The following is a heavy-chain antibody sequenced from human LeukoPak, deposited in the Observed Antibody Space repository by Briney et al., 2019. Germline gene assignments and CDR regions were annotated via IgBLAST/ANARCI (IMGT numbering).Heavy chain of an antibody. V-gene: IGHV4-59*01. CDR1: GGSISSYY. CDR2: IYYSGST. D-gene: IGHD3-16*02. J-gene: IGHJ3*01. CDR3: ARVRRYYDYVWGCYRPDAFDV. Sequence: SETLSLTCTVSGGSISSYYWSWIRQPPGKGLEWIGYIYYSGSTNYNPSLKSRVTISVDTSKNQFSLKLSSVTAADTAVYYCARVRRYYDYVWGCYRPDAFDVWGQGTMVTVSS.